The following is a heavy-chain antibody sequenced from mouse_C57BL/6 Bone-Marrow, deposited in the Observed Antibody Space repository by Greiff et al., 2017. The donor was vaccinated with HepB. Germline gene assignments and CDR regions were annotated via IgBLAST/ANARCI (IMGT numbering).Heavy chain of an antibody. CDR2: INPGSGGT. Sequence: VQLQQSGAELVRPGTSVKVSCKASGYAFTNYLIEWVKQRPGQGLEWIGVINPGSGGTSYNEKFKGKATLTADKSSSTAYMQLSSLTSEDSAVYFCARPSPTVVGAMDYWGQGTSVTVSS. V-gene: IGHV1-54*01. CDR3: ARPSPTVVGAMDY. D-gene: IGHD1-1*01. CDR1: GYAFTNYL. J-gene: IGHJ4*01.